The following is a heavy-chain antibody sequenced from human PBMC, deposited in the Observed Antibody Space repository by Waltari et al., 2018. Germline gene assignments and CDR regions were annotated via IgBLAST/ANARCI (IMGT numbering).Heavy chain of an antibody. CDR2: ITAGNDKT. D-gene: IGHD6-19*01. CDR1: GYTFSNFA. Sequence: QVQLVQSGAEVKKPGASVKVSCKASGYTFSNFAIHWVRQAPGQRLEWMGWITAGNDKTKYSQKFQGRLTITRDTSASTAYMELSSLTSEDTAVYYCAAFTSGWSYGMDVWGQGTTVTVSS. J-gene: IGHJ6*02. V-gene: IGHV1-3*01. CDR3: AAFTSGWSYGMDV.